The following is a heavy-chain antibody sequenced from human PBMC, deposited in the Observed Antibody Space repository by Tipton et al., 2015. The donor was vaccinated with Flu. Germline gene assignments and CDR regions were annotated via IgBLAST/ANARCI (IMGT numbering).Heavy chain of an antibody. D-gene: IGHD2/OR15-2a*01. CDR1: GFSLGRHW. CDR3: AKNNGPRSYKYGMDV. CDR2: IHKNGSQR. V-gene: IGHV3-7*03. J-gene: IGHJ6*02. Sequence: GSLRLSCEASGFSLGRHWMSWIRQAPGKGLEWVARIHKNGSQRDYLDSVKGRFTASRDNAKGALYLQMNSLRVEDTAFYYCAKNNGPRSYKYGMDVWGQGTTVTVSS.